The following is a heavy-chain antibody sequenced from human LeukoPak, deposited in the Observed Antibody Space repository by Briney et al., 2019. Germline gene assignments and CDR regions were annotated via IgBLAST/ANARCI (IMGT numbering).Heavy chain of an antibody. CDR1: GFTFSSYA. V-gene: IGHV3-74*01. D-gene: IGHD2/OR15-2a*01. CDR2: INSDGSWT. J-gene: IGHJ4*02. Sequence: GGSLRLSCAASGFTFSSYAMTWVRQAPGKGLVWVSHINSDGSWTSYADSVKGRFTISKDNAKNTVYLQMNSLRAEDTAVYYCVSFYETYWGRGTLVTVSS. CDR3: VSFYETY.